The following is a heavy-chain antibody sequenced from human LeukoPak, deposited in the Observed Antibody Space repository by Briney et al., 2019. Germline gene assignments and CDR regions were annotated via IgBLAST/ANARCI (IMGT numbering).Heavy chain of an antibody. D-gene: IGHD1-26*01. Sequence: AASVKVSCKASGYTFTSYAMNWVRQAPGQGLEWMGWISAYNGNTNYAQKLQGRVTMTTDTSTSTAYMELRSLRSDDTAVYYCARDGVGHDAFDIWGQGTMVTVSS. CDR3: ARDGVGHDAFDI. V-gene: IGHV1-18*01. J-gene: IGHJ3*02. CDR1: GYTFTSYA. CDR2: ISAYNGNT.